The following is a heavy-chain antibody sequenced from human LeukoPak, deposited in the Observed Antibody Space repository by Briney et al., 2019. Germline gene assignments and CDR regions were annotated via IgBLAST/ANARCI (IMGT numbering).Heavy chain of an antibody. J-gene: IGHJ1*01. CDR2: IYYSGST. CDR3: ARGGSRLVRAHDPEEGEYFHH. Sequence: SETLSLTCTVSGGSISSYYWSWIRQPPGKGLEWIGYIYYSGSTNYNPSLKSRVTISVDTSKNQFSLKLSSVTAADTAVYYCARGGSRLVRAHDPEEGEYFHHWGQGTLVTVSS. V-gene: IGHV4-59*01. D-gene: IGHD1-1*01. CDR1: GGSISSYY.